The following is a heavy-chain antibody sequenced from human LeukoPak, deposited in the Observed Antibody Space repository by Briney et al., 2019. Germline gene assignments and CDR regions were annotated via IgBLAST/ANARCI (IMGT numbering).Heavy chain of an antibody. J-gene: IGHJ3*02. CDR1: GFTFSSYW. Sequence: GGSLRLSCAASGFTFSSYWMHWVRQAPGKGLVWVSRINTDGSSTNYADSVKGRFTISRDNAKNTLYLQMNSLRAEDTAVYYCLTIVETDIEAFDIWGQGTKVTVSS. CDR2: INTDGSST. CDR3: LTIVETDIEAFDI. V-gene: IGHV3-74*01. D-gene: IGHD2-21*01.